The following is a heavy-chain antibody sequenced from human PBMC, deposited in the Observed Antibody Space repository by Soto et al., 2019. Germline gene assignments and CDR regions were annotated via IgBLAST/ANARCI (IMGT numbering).Heavy chain of an antibody. J-gene: IGHJ3*02. CDR1: GYTFTGYY. Sequence: ASVKVSCKASGYTFTGYYMHWVRQAPGQGLEWMGWINPNSGGTNYAQKFQGWVTMTRDTSISTAYMELSRLRSDDTAVYYCARAVADDDSSGPMVAFDIWGQGTMVTVSS. CDR2: INPNSGGT. V-gene: IGHV1-2*04. CDR3: ARAVADDDSSGPMVAFDI. D-gene: IGHD3-22*01.